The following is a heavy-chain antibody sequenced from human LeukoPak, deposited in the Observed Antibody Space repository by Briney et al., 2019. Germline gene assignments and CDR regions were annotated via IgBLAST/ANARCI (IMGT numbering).Heavy chain of an antibody. V-gene: IGHV1-2*02. CDR1: GYTFTGYY. J-gene: IGHJ4*02. Sequence: ASVKVSCKTSGYTFTGYYMNWVRQAPGQGLEWMGWINPNTGATNYAQKFQGRVTMTRDTSISTAYMELSRLRSDDTAVYYCARDQTGDGFDCWGQGTLATVSS. CDR2: INPNTGAT. CDR3: ARDQTGDGFDC. D-gene: IGHD7-27*01.